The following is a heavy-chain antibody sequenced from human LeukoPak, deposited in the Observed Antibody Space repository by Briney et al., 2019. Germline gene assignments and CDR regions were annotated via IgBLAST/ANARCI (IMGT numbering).Heavy chain of an antibody. CDR2: ISGSGGST. V-gene: IGHV3-23*01. J-gene: IGHJ5*02. D-gene: IGHD2-2*02. CDR1: GFTFSRYA. CDR3: XNPRGYXXSTSCYSP. Sequence: GGSLRLSCAASGFTFSRYAMSWVRQAPGKGLEWVSAISGSGGSTNYXDSVRGRFTISRDNSKNTLYLQMNSLRAEDTAVYYCXNPRGYXXSTSCYSPWGQGTLVTVSS.